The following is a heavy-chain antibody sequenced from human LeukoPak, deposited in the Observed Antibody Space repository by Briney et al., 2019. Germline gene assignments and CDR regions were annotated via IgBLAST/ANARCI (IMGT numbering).Heavy chain of an antibody. Sequence: KTGGSLRLSCAASGFSFTNAWMSWGRPAPGKGLEWGSRIKSEADGGTTDYAAPVKGRFTISRDDSKNTLYLQMNSLITEDTAVYYCVNLGGGSVSDYWGQGTLVTVSS. CDR1: GFSFTNAW. D-gene: IGHD2-15*01. CDR2: IKSEADGGTT. J-gene: IGHJ4*02. V-gene: IGHV3-15*01. CDR3: VNLGGGSVSDY.